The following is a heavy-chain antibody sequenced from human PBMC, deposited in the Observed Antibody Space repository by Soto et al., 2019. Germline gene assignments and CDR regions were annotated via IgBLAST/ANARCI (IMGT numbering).Heavy chain of an antibody. D-gene: IGHD3-9*01. Sequence: QITLKESGPTRVRPTQTLTLTCTFSGFSLISPNKMAVAWIREPPGRALEWLAVIYWDAEKRYNPSLKSRLTVMKDTSKKQVVLTMTYMDPLDTATYYCAHFEYRPARLFDPWGQGNLVIVSS. V-gene: IGHV2-5*02. CDR3: AHFEYRPARLFDP. J-gene: IGHJ5*02. CDR1: GFSLISPNKMA. CDR2: IYWDAEK.